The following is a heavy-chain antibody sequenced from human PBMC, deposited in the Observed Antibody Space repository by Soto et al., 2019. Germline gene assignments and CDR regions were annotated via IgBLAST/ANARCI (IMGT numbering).Heavy chain of an antibody. CDR1: GGSISSGDYY. V-gene: IGHV4-30-4*01. D-gene: IGHD3-22*01. CDR2: IYYSGST. CDR3: ARDSGARYYDSSGYYHPGGMDV. J-gene: IGHJ6*02. Sequence: SETLSLTCTVSGGSISSGDYYWSWIRQPPGKGLEWIGYIYYSGSTYYNPSLKSRVTISVDTSKNQFSLKLSSVTAADTAVYYCARDSGARYYDSSGYYHPGGMDVWGQGTTVTVSS.